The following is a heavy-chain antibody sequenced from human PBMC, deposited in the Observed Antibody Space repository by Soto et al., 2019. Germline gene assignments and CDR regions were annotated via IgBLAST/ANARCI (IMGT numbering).Heavy chain of an antibody. CDR1: GYTLTELS. CDR3: ATPYSGSYYAFDI. D-gene: IGHD1-26*01. CDR2: FDPEDGET. Sequence: ASVQVSCKVSGYTLTELSMHWVRQAPGKGLEWMGGFDPEDGETIYAQKFQGRVTMTEDTSTDTAYMELSSLRSEDTAVYYCATPYSGSYYAFDIWGQGTMVTVSS. V-gene: IGHV1-24*01. J-gene: IGHJ3*02.